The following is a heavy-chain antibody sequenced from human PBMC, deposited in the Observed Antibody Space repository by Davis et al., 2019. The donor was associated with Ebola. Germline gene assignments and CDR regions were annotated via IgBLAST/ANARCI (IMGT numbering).Heavy chain of an antibody. CDR1: GGSISSSSYY. J-gene: IGHJ6*03. V-gene: IGHV4-39*07. Sequence: PSETLSLTCTVSGGSISSSSYYWGWIRQPPGKGLEWIGSIYYSGSTYYNPSLKSRVTISVDTSKNQFSLKLSSVTAADTAVYYCARDLGSSSWGVDYYYMDVWGKGTTVTVSS. D-gene: IGHD6-13*01. CDR3: ARDLGSSSWGVDYYYMDV. CDR2: IYYSGST.